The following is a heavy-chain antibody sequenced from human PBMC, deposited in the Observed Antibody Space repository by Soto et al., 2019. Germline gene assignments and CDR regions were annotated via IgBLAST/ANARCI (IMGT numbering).Heavy chain of an antibody. V-gene: IGHV3-9*01. CDR2: ISWNSGSI. Sequence: GGSLRLSCAASGFTFDDYAMHWVRQAPGKGLEWVSGISWNSGSIGYADSVKGRFTISRDNAKNSLYLQMNSLRAEDTALYYCAKGLGGTTVTIHYYYYMDVWGKGTTVTVSS. CDR3: AKGLGGTTVTIHYYYYMDV. CDR1: GFTFDDYA. D-gene: IGHD4-17*01. J-gene: IGHJ6*03.